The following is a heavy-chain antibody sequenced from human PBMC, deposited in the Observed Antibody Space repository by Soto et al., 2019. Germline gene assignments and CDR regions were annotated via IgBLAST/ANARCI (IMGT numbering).Heavy chain of an antibody. CDR1: GDSISTVDYF. D-gene: IGHD2-15*01. J-gene: IGHJ5*01. CDR3: ARGRYCLTGRCFPNWFDS. Sequence: SETLSLTCSVSGDSISTVDYFWAWIRQPPGQALEYIGYIYKSTTTYYNPSFESRVAISLDTSKSQFSLTVTSVTAADTAVYFCARGRYCLTGRCFPNWFDSWGQGTRVTVSS. V-gene: IGHV4-30-4*01. CDR2: IYKSTTT.